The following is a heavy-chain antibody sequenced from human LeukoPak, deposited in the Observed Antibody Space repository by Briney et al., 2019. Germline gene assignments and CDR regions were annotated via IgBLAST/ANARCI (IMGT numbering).Heavy chain of an antibody. V-gene: IGHV4-34*01. CDR3: ARVYGPVDY. Sequence: SETLSLTCAVYGGSFSDYYWSWIRQPPGKGLEWIGEINHSGSTNYNPSLKSRVTISVDTSKNQFSLKLSSVTAADTAVYYCARVYGPVDYWGQGTLVTVSS. J-gene: IGHJ4*02. CDR2: INHSGST. D-gene: IGHD2-8*01. CDR1: GGSFSDYY.